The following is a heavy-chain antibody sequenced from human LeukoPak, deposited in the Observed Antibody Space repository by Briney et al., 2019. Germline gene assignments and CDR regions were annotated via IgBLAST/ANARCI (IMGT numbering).Heavy chain of an antibody. CDR2: IWYDGSNK. D-gene: IGHD3-22*01. J-gene: IGHJ4*02. V-gene: IGHV3-33*01. CDR1: GFTFSSYG. Sequence: GGSLRLSWAASGFTFSSYGMHWVRQAPGKGLEWVAVIWYDGSNKYYADSVKGRFTISRDNSKNTLYLQMNSLRAEDTAVYYCARDRDYYDSSGYDYWGQGTLVTVSS. CDR3: ARDRDYYDSSGYDY.